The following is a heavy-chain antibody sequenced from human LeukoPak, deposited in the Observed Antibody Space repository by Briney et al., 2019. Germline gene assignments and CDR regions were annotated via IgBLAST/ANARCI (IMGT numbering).Heavy chain of an antibody. V-gene: IGHV4-39*07. CDR1: GGSISSSSYY. Sequence: PSETLSLTCTVSGGSISSSSYYWGWIRQPPGKGLEWIASIYYSGSTYYNPSLKSRVTISVDTSKNQFSLKLSSVTAADTAVYYCARVRIAAADDYYYYYYMDVWGKGTTVTVSS. CDR3: ARVRIAAADDYYYYYYMDV. CDR2: IYYSGST. D-gene: IGHD6-13*01. J-gene: IGHJ6*03.